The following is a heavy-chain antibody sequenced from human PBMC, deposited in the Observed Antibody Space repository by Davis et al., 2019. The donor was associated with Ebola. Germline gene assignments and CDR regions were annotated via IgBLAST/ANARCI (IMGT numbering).Heavy chain of an antibody. J-gene: IGHJ4*02. CDR3: ARHERGRDY. Sequence: SETLSLTCAVYGGSFSGYYWSWIRQPPGKGLEWIGSIYYSGSTYYNPSLKSRVTISVDTSKNQFSLKLSSVTAADTAVYYCARHERGRDYWGQGTLVTVSS. CDR2: IYYSGST. V-gene: IGHV4-34*01. CDR1: GGSFSGYY.